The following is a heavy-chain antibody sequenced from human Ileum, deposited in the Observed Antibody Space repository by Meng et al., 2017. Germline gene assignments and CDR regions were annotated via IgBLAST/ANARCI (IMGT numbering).Heavy chain of an antibody. D-gene: IGHD1-1*01. Sequence: QVQLVQSGTEVKKVGPSVKVSCTASGYTFRNYPPHRVRQAPGQRPEWMGWINAGNGNIKISQKFQGRITITSDTSATAYMELSSLRSEDTAVYFCARENDNWNYFDYWGQGSLVTVSS. CDR1: GYTFRNYP. CDR3: ARENDNWNYFDY. CDR2: INAGNGNI. J-gene: IGHJ4*02. V-gene: IGHV1-3*01.